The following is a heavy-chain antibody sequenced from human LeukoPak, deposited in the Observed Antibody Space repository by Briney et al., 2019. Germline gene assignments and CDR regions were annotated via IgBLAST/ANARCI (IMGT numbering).Heavy chain of an antibody. CDR1: GFTFSSYT. CDR3: ARVLGVPTVWDF. Sequence: GGSLRLSCAASGFTFSSYTMNWVRQAPGKGLEWVSSISSSSSYIYYADPVKGRFTISRDNAKNSLYLQMNSLRAEDTAVYYCARVLGVPTVWDFWGQGALVTVSS. CDR2: ISSSSSYI. V-gene: IGHV3-21*04. D-gene: IGHD4-11*01. J-gene: IGHJ4*02.